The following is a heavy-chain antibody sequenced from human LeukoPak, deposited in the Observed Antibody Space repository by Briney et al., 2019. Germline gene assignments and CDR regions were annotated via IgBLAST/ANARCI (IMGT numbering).Heavy chain of an antibody. CDR3: AKAGDCSSTSCSNTFFDY. Sequence: GGSLRLSCAASGFTFSSYSMNWVRQAPGKGLEWVSSISSSSSYIYYADSVKGRFTISRDNAKNSLYLQMNSLRAEDTAVYYCAKAGDCSSTSCSNTFFDYWGQGTLVTVSS. V-gene: IGHV3-21*01. CDR2: ISSSSSYI. D-gene: IGHD2-2*01. J-gene: IGHJ4*02. CDR1: GFTFSSYS.